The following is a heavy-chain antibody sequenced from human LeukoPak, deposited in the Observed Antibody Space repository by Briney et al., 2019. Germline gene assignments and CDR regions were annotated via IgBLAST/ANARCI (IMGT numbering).Heavy chain of an antibody. Sequence: SETLSLTCTVAGGSISGFYWGWIRQAPGKGLEWIGFIYYSGSANYNPSLKSRVTMSVDTSKNQLSLKLSSVTAADTAFYYCARDRDSSGWFDYWGQGTLVTVSS. D-gene: IGHD6-19*01. CDR2: IYYSGSA. CDR3: ARDRDSSGWFDY. V-gene: IGHV4-59*01. J-gene: IGHJ4*02. CDR1: GGSISGFY.